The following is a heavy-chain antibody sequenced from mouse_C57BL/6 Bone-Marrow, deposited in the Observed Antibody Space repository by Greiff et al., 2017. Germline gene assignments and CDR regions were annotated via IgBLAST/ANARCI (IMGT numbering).Heavy chain of an antibody. CDR3: TTHYGSSHGYVDV. D-gene: IGHD1-1*01. CDR2: IDPEDGDT. Sequence: VQLQQSGAELVRPGASVKLSCTASGFNITDDYMHWVKQRPEQGLEWIGWIDPEDGDTEYASKFQGKATITADTSSNTAYLQLSSLTSEDTAVYYCTTHYGSSHGYVDVWGTGTTVTVAS. V-gene: IGHV14-4*01. J-gene: IGHJ1*03. CDR1: GFNITDDY.